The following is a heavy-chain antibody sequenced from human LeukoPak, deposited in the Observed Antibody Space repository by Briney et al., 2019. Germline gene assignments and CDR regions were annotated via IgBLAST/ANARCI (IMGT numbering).Heavy chain of an antibody. Sequence: SETLSLTCAVYGGSFSGYYWSWIRQPPGKGLEWIGEINHSGSTNYNPSLKSRVTISVDTSKNQFSLNLSSVTAADTAVYYCARGPHTGVNYYDSSGYYYWGQGTLVSVSS. J-gene: IGHJ4*02. CDR1: GGSFSGYY. V-gene: IGHV4-34*01. CDR2: INHSGST. D-gene: IGHD3-22*01. CDR3: ARGPHTGVNYYDSSGYYY.